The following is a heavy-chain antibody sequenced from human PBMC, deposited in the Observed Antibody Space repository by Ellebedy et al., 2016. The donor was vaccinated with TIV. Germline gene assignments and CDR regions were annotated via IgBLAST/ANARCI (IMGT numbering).Heavy chain of an antibody. CDR1: GGSISSTGYY. V-gene: IGHV4-39*01. CDR3: ARVGRNTEAEY. D-gene: IGHD1-26*01. CDR2: IYFSGSI. Sequence: MPSETLSLTCTVSGGSISSTGYYWGWVRQPPGKGLEWIGSIYFSGSIYYNPSLKSRVTVSGDMSKNQFSLKVNSVTAADTAVYYCARVGRNTEAEYWGQGYLVTVTS. J-gene: IGHJ4*02.